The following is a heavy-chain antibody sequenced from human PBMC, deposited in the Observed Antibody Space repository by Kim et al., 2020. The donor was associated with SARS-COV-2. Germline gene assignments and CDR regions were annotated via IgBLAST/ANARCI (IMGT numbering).Heavy chain of an antibody. D-gene: IGHD3-3*01. V-gene: IGHV1-69*04. CDR1: GGTFSSYP. CDR3: AGGTAPPDYDFWSGYPLDY. J-gene: IGHJ4*02. CDR2: IIPILGIA. Sequence: SVKVSCKASGGTFSSYPISWVRQAPGQGLEWMGRIIPILGIANYAQKFQGRVTITADKSTSTAYMELSSLRSEDTAVYYCAGGTAPPDYDFWSGYPLDYWGQGTLVTVSS.